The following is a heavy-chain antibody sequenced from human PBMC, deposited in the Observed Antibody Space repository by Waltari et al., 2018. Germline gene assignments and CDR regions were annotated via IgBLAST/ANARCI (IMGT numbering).Heavy chain of an antibody. D-gene: IGHD3-22*01. V-gene: IGHV1-2*04. J-gene: IGHJ4*02. Sequence: QVQLVQSGAEVKKPGASVKVSCKASGYTFTGYYMHWVRQAPGQGLEWMGWINPNSGGTNYAQKFQGWVTMTRDTSISTAYMELSRLRSDDTAVYYCAREGGYDSSGYYHFDYWGQGTLVTVSS. CDR2: INPNSGGT. CDR3: AREGGYDSSGYYHFDY. CDR1: GYTFTGYY.